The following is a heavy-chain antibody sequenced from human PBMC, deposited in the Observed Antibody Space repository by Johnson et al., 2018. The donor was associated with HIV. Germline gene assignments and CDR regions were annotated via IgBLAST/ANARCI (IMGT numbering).Heavy chain of an antibody. Sequence: VQLVESGGGLIQPGGSLRLSCAVSGFSVRSNYMSWVRQAPGKGLEWVSVIYSGGSTYYADSVKGRFTISRDNSKNTLYLQMNSLRAEDTAVYYWARDPSGADAFDIWGQGTMVTVSS. CDR3: ARDPSGADAFDI. CDR2: IYSGGST. CDR1: GFSVRSNY. J-gene: IGHJ3*02. V-gene: IGHV3-53*01. D-gene: IGHD1-14*01.